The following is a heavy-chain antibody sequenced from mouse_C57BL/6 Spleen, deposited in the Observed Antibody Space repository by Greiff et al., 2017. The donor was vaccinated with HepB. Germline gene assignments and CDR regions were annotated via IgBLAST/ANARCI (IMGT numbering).Heavy chain of an antibody. D-gene: IGHD3-2*02. CDR2: IDPSDSYT. Sequence: QVQLQQPGAELVMPGASVKLSCKASGYTFTSYWMHWVKQRPGQGLEWIGEIDPSDSYTNYNQKFKGKSTLTVDKSSSTAYMQLSSMTSEDSAVYYCARSGNQYYAMDYWGQGTSVTVSS. CDR3: ARSGNQYYAMDY. V-gene: IGHV1-69*01. J-gene: IGHJ4*01. CDR1: GYTFTSYW.